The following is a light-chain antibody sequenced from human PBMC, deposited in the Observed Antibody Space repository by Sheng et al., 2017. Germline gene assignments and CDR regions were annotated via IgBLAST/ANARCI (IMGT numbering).Light chain of an antibody. CDR3: QQYDDLVS. V-gene: IGKV1-33*01. J-gene: IGKJ4*01. CDR1: GHHRI. CDR2: DAS. Sequence: DIQLTQSPSSLSASVGRQSRHHLPGESGHHRISKLVSVKPGKAPKLLIYDASNLKPGVPSRFSGSGSGTHFTFVISRLQPEDIATYFCQQYDDLVSFGGGTQVELK.